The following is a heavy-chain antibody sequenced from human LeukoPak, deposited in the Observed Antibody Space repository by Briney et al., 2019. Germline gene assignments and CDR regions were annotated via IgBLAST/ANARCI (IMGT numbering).Heavy chain of an antibody. CDR2: ISSSSSYI. D-gene: IGHD3-3*01. Sequence: GGSLRLSCAASGFTFSSYSMKWVRQATGKGLEWVSSISSSSSYIYYADSVKSRFTISRDSAKNSLYLQMNSLRAEDTAVYYCARSITIFGVVKHWGQGTLVTVSS. J-gene: IGHJ1*01. V-gene: IGHV3-21*01. CDR3: ARSITIFGVVKH. CDR1: GFTFSSYS.